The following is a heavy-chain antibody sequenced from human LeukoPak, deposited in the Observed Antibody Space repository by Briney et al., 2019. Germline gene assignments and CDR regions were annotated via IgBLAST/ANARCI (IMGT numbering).Heavy chain of an antibody. Sequence: GGSLRLSCAASGFTFSRYGIHWVRQAPGKGLEWVSFIRYDGSNKYYADSVKGRFTISRDNSKNTLYLQMNSLRAEDTAVYYCAKEAPNYYGSGSPFDYWGQGTLVTVSS. D-gene: IGHD3-10*01. CDR2: IRYDGSNK. J-gene: IGHJ4*02. CDR1: GFTFSRYG. CDR3: AKEAPNYYGSGSPFDY. V-gene: IGHV3-30*02.